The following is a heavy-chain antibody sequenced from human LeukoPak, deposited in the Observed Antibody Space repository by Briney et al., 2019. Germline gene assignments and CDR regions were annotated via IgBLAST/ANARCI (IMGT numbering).Heavy chain of an antibody. J-gene: IGHJ5*02. Sequence: PGGSLRLSCAASGFTFSDYAMSWVRQAPGKGLEWVSGISGGGDSTFYADSVKGRFTISRDNSKNTLSLQMNSLRADDTAVYYCAKDAPTRYAAFDPWGQGTLVTVSS. CDR3: AKDAPTRYAAFDP. CDR1: GFTFSDYA. V-gene: IGHV3-23*01. CDR2: ISGGGDST. D-gene: IGHD2-2*01.